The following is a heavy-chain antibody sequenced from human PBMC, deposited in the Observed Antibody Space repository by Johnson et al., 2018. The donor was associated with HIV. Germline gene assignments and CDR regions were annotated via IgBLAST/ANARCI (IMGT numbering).Heavy chain of an antibody. D-gene: IGHD6-19*01. Sequence: VQLVESGGGVVQPGGSLRLSCAASGFTFSSYAMSWVRQAPGKGLEWVSVLYSGDTTYYADSVKGRFTISRDNSKNTLYLQMNSRRFEDTAVYHCAKVAVATAAGGVALDVWGPGTMVTVSS. CDR3: AKVAVATAAGGVALDV. V-gene: IGHV3-66*01. CDR1: GFTFSSYA. J-gene: IGHJ3*01. CDR2: LYSGDTT.